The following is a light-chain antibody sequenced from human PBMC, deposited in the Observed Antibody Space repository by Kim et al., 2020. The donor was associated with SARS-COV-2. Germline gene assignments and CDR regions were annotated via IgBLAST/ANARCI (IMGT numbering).Light chain of an antibody. Sequence: APGKTASSTGGGNNVGGNSVHWYQQKPGQAPVLVMYYDSDRPSGIPERFSGSNYANTATLTISRVEAGDEADYYCQVWDTSSDHQVFGGGTQLTVL. CDR1: NVGGNS. CDR2: YDS. V-gene: IGLV3-21*04. J-gene: IGLJ2*01. CDR3: QVWDTSSDHQV.